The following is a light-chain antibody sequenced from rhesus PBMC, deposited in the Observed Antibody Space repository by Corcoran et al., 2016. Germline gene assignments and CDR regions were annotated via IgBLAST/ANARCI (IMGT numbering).Light chain of an antibody. Sequence: DIQMTQSPSSLSASVGDKVTITCRASQGISSWLAWYQPKPGKAPKLLVYKASRWQSGVPSRFSGSGSGTDFTLTISSLQPEEFATYYCLQYSSSPYSFGQGTKVEIK. CDR2: KAS. V-gene: IGKV1-22*01. J-gene: IGKJ2*01. CDR1: QGISSW. CDR3: LQYSSSPYS.